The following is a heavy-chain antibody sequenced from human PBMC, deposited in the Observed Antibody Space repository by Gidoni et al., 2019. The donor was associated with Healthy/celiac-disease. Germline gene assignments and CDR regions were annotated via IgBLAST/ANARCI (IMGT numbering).Heavy chain of an antibody. CDR1: GGTFSSYA. V-gene: IGHV1-69*06. CDR3: AREGGSLTDNWFDP. J-gene: IGHJ5*02. D-gene: IGHD1-26*01. CDR2: SIPIFGTA. Sequence: QVQLVQSGAEVKKPGSSVKFSCKASGGTFSSYAISWVRPAPGQGLEWMGGSIPIFGTANYAQKSQGKVTITADKSTSTAYMELSSLSSEDTAVYYCAREGGSLTDNWFDPWGQGTLVTVSS.